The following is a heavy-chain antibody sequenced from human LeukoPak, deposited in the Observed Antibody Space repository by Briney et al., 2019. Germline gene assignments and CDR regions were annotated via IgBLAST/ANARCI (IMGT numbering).Heavy chain of an antibody. J-gene: IGHJ6*03. CDR2: INPNSGGI. V-gene: IGHV1-2*02. CDR3: ARVEVRDCINGVCSAYYYYYMDV. Sequence: ASVKVSCKASGYTFTGYYMHWVRQAPGQGLEWMGWINPNSGGINYAQKFQGRVTMTRDTSISTAYMELSRLRSDDTAVYYCARVEVRDCINGVCSAYYYYYMDVWGKGTTVTVSS. D-gene: IGHD2-8*01. CDR1: GYTFTGYY.